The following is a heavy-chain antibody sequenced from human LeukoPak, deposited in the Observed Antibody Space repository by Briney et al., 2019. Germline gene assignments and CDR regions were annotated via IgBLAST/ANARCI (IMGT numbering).Heavy chain of an antibody. V-gene: IGHV3-7*01. Sequence: GGSLRLSCAASGFTFSSSWMIWARQAPGKGLEWVANINQDGGQKYYLDSVMGRFTISRDNADNSLYLQMDGLRAEDTAVYYCATNTRAYAVLLAYWGQGTLVTVSS. J-gene: IGHJ4*02. CDR1: GFTFSSSW. CDR3: ATNTRAYAVLLAY. CDR2: INQDGGQK. D-gene: IGHD4-17*01.